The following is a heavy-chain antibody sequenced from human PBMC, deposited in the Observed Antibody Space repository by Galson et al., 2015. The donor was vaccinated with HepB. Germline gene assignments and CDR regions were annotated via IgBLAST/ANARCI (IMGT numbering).Heavy chain of an antibody. Sequence: SLRLSCAASGFTFSNYGMSWVRQAPKKGLEWVSVISGSGDSTYYADSVKGRFTISRDNFKNTLYLQMNSLRAEDTAVYYCAKNLRYYDSGANYFDNWGQGSLVTVSS. CDR1: GFTFSNYG. J-gene: IGHJ4*02. CDR3: AKNLRYYDSGANYFDN. V-gene: IGHV3-23*01. D-gene: IGHD3-22*01. CDR2: ISGSGDST.